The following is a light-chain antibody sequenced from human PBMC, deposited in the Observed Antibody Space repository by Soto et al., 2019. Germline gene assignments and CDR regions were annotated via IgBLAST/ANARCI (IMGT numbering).Light chain of an antibody. V-gene: IGKV3-20*01. CDR2: GVS. Sequence: EIVLTQSPATLSLSPGDRATLSCRASQSVRSDYFAWYQQKPGQPPRVILFGVSTRATAIPDRFSGSGSGTDFTLTISRLEPDDVGIYYCQQYGNSPLTFGGGTKVE. CDR1: QSVRSDY. J-gene: IGKJ4*01. CDR3: QQYGNSPLT.